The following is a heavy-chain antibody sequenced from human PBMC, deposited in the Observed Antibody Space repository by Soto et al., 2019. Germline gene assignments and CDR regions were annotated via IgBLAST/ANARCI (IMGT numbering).Heavy chain of an antibody. V-gene: IGHV6-1*01. CDR1: GDSVSSNSAA. CDR2: TYYRSKWYN. J-gene: IGHJ5*02. D-gene: IGHD2-15*01. Sequence: PSQTLSLTCAISGDSVSSNSAAWNWIRQSPSRGLEWLGRTYYRSKWYNDYAVSVKSRITINPDTSKNQFSLQLNSVTPEDTAVYYCARENQVQSIVVVVAATRWFDPWGQGTLVTVSS. CDR3: ARENQVQSIVVVVAATRWFDP.